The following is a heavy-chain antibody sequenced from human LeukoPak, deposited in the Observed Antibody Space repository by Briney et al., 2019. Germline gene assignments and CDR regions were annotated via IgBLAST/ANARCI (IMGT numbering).Heavy chain of an antibody. CDR2: ISWNCGRI. D-gene: IGHD3-16*01. V-gene: IGHV3-9*01. CDR3: AKDNGRGGNFDY. CDR1: GFTFDDYA. J-gene: IGHJ4*02. Sequence: GGSLRLSCAASGFTFDDYAMHWVRHAPGKGLEWVSGISWNCGRIGYADSVKGRFTISRDNAKNSLYLQMNSLRAEDTALYYCAKDNGRGGNFDYWGQGTLVTVSS.